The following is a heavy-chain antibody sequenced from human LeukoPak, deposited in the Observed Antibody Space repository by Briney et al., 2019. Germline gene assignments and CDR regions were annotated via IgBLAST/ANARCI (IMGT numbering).Heavy chain of an antibody. J-gene: IGHJ5*02. CDR2: IIPIFGTA. D-gene: IGHD6-13*01. V-gene: IGHV1-69*13. CDR3: ARGGSSWSQYNWFDP. CDR1: GGTFSSYA. Sequence: SVKVSCKASGGTFSSYAISWVRQAPGQGLEWMGGIIPIFGTANYAQKFQGRVTITADESTSTAYMELSSLRSEDTAVYYCARGGSSWSQYNWFDPWGQGTLVTVSS.